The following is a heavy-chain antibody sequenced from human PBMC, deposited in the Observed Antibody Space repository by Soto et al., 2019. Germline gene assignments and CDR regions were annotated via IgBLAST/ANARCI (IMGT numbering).Heavy chain of an antibody. CDR3: ATSGYIVVVPAAYSRDYFDY. CDR2: FDPEDGET. D-gene: IGHD2-2*01. Sequence: ASVKVSCKVSGYTLTELSMHWVRQAPGKGLEWMGGFDPEDGETIYAQKFQGRVTMTEDTSTDTAYMELSSLRSEDTAVYYCATSGYIVVVPAAYSRDYFDYWGQGTLVTVSS. J-gene: IGHJ4*02. CDR1: GYTLTELS. V-gene: IGHV1-24*01.